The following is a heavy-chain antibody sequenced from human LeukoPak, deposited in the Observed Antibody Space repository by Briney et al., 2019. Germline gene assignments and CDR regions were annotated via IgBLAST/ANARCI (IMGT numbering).Heavy chain of an antibody. J-gene: IGHJ4*02. Sequence: TSETLSLTCTVSGGSISSYYWSWIRQSPGKGLEWIGYIYYTGSTNYNPSLKSRVTISIDTSKNQFSLKLSFVTAADTAVYYCARENYYDSSGPLDYWGQGTLVTVSS. CDR2: IYYTGST. CDR3: ARENYYDSSGPLDY. V-gene: IGHV4-59*12. D-gene: IGHD3-22*01. CDR1: GGSISSYY.